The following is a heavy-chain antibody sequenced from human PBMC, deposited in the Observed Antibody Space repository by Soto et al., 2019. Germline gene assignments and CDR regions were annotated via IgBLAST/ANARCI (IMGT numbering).Heavy chain of an antibody. CDR3: ARDDVVVVAAPLLHYYYGMDV. D-gene: IGHD2-15*01. CDR2: INPNSGGT. CDR1: GYTFTGYY. J-gene: IGHJ6*02. Sequence: ASVKVSCKASGYTFTGYYMHWVRQAPGQGLEWMGWINPNSGGTNYAQKFQGRVTMTRDTSISTAYMELSRLRSDDTAVYYCARDDVVVVAAPLLHYYYGMDVWGQGTTDIVSS. V-gene: IGHV1-2*02.